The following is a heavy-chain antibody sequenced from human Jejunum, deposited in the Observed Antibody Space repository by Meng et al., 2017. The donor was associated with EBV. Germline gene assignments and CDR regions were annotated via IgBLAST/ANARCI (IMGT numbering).Heavy chain of an antibody. CDR3: ARASSERLLDY. V-gene: IGHV4-4*02. CDR1: TDFISSYEW. D-gene: IGHD1-14*01. CDR2: INQVGST. J-gene: IGHJ4*02. Sequence: QVKLQTSGPGRVKPSGTLSLPCAASTDFISSYEWWSWVRQPPGKGLEWLGEINQVGSTYYNPSLKSRVTISIDTSKRQFSLRLNSMTAADTAIYYCARASSERLLDYWGQGTLVTVSS.